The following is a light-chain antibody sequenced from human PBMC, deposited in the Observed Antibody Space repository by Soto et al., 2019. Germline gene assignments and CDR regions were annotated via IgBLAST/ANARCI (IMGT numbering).Light chain of an antibody. V-gene: IGKV3-15*01. Sequence: EIVMTQSPATLSVSPGERATLSCRAGQGVTTNFAWYQQKSGQSPRLLIYDVSTRATGVPARFSGSGSGTDFTLTISSLESEDAAIYYCQQYDYWPVTFGGGTKVDIK. CDR2: DVS. CDR1: QGVTTN. CDR3: QQYDYWPVT. J-gene: IGKJ4*01.